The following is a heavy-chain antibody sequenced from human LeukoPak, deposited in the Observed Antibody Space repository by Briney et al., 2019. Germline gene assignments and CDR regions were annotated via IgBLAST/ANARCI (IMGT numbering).Heavy chain of an antibody. CDR2: LYNAGST. J-gene: IGHJ4*02. CDR1: GFTVSNKY. Sequence: GGSLRLSCVASGFTVSNKYMSWVRQAPGKGLEWVSVLYNAGSTYYADSVKGRFTISRDNSKNTLYLQMYSLRAEDTAVYYCAKVREVGATTGYYFDYWGQGTLVTVSS. CDR3: AKVREVGATTGYYFDY. D-gene: IGHD1-26*01. V-gene: IGHV3-53*01.